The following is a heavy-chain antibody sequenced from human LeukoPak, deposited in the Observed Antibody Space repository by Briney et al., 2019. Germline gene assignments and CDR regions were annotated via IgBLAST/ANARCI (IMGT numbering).Heavy chain of an antibody. J-gene: IGHJ4*02. CDR1: GFTFSAHA. Sequence: GGSLRLSCAASGFTFSAHAMHWVRQPTGKGLEWVSAIGTGGDTFYPGSVKGRFTISRENVKNSLYLQMSSLRAEDTAVYYCARQMTPHGNFDYWGQGTLVTVSS. D-gene: IGHD1-26*01. CDR3: ARQMTPHGNFDY. V-gene: IGHV3-13*01. CDR2: IGTGGDT.